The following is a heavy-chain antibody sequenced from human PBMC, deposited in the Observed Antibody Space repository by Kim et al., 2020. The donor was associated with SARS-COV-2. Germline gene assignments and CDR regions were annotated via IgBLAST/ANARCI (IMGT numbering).Heavy chain of an antibody. CDR1: GYTFTSYA. CDR2: INTNTGNP. CDR3: ARSIAPWPEIYFDY. Sequence: ASVKVSCKASGYTFTSYAMNWVRQAPGQGLEWMGWINTNTGNPTYAQGFTGRFVFSLDTSVSTAYLQISSLKAEDTAVYYCARSIAPWPEIYFDYWGQGTLVTVSS. D-gene: IGHD6-6*01. J-gene: IGHJ4*02. V-gene: IGHV7-4-1*02.